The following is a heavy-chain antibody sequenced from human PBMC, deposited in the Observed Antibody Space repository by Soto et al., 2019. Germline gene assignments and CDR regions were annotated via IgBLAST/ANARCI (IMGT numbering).Heavy chain of an antibody. D-gene: IGHD6-13*01. V-gene: IGHV1-18*01. J-gene: IGHJ6*02. CDR2: ISAYNGNT. CDR1: GYTFTSYG. CDR3: ARDIAAARRGDYYYYGMDV. Sequence: ASVKVSCKASGYTFTSYGISWVRQAPGQGLEWMGWISAYNGNTNYAQKLQGRVTMTTDTSTSTAYMELRSLRSDDTAVYYCARDIAAARRGDYYYYGMDVWGQGTTVTVYS.